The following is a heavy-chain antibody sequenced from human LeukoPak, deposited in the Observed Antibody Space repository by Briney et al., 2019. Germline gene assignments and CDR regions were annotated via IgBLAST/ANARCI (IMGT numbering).Heavy chain of an antibody. CDR2: ISAYNGNT. J-gene: IGHJ4*02. CDR3: ARDWVYALCRSYQPTDY. Sequence: VTVSCXASGYTFTSYGISWVRQAHGQGLEWMGWISAYNGNTKYAQKLQGRVSITTDTSTSTAYMELRSLRSHDTAVYYCARDWVYALCRSYQPTDYWGQGTLVTVSS. D-gene: IGHD1-26*01. V-gene: IGHV1-18*01. CDR1: GYTFTSYG.